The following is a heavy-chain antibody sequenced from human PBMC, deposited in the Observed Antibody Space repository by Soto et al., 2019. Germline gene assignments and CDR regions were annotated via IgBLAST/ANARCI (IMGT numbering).Heavy chain of an antibody. CDR2: IYWDDDK. CDR3: VQSRCGGDCLQSYSSHSYYGLDV. J-gene: IGHJ6*02. D-gene: IGHD2-21*02. V-gene: IGHV2-5*02. Sequence: QITLKESGPTLVKPTQTLTLTCTFSGLSLTTTGVGVGWIRQPPGKALEWLALIYWDDDKRYSPSLKSRLTITNDTSKNQVVLTMTNMDPVDTATSYCVQSRCGGDCLQSYSSHSYYGLDVWGQGTTVTVSS. CDR1: GLSLTTTGVG.